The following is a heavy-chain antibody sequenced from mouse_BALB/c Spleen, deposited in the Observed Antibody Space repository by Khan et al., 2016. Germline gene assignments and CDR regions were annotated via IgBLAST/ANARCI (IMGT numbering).Heavy chain of an antibody. Sequence: VQLQESGPGLVAPSQSLSITCTVSGFSLTTYAVSWVRQPPGNGLEWLGVIWGDGNTNYHSALKSRLSISKDNSKSQVFLKLNSLQTDDTASCYCAKNPSNWDVDYFHYWGQGTTLTVSS. CDR2: IWGDGNT. D-gene: IGHD4-1*01. CDR3: AKNPSNWDVDYFHY. V-gene: IGHV2-3*01. J-gene: IGHJ2*01. CDR1: GFSLTTYA.